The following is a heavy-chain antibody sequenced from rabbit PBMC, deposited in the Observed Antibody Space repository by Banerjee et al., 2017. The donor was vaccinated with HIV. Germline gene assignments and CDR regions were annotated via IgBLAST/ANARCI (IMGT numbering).Heavy chain of an antibody. Sequence: QQQLEESGGGLVKPEGSLTLTCTASGIDFSSNYYMCWVRQAPGKGLEWIACIYVGSSGSTYYASWAKGRFTISKTSSTTVTLQMTSLTAADTATYFCARAGSSYYTGAFDPWGQGTLVTVS. CDR2: IYVGSSGST. D-gene: IGHD8-1*01. CDR1: GIDFSSNYY. J-gene: IGHJ2*01. V-gene: IGHV1S45*01. CDR3: ARAGSSYYTGAFDP.